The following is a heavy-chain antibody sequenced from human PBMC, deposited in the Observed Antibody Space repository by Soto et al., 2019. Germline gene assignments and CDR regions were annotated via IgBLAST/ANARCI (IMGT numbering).Heavy chain of an antibody. CDR2: ISYDGSNK. CDR3: ASTKEQWLADACDI. D-gene: IGHD6-19*01. J-gene: IGHJ3*02. Sequence: TGGSLRLSCAASGFTFSSYAMHWVRQAPGKGLEWVAVISYDGSNKYYADSVKGRFTISRDNSKNTLYLQMNSLRAEDTAVYYCASTKEQWLADACDIWGQGTMVTVS. CDR1: GFTFSSYA. V-gene: IGHV3-30-3*01.